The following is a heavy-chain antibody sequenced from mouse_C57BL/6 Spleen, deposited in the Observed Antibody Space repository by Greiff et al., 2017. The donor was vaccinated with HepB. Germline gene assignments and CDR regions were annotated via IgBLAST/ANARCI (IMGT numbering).Heavy chain of an antibody. CDR2: IYPSDSDT. CDR1: GYTFTSYG. D-gene: IGHD4-1*01. CDR3: AREELSGFAY. Sequence: QVQLKQSGAELVRPGSSVKLSCKASGYTFTSYGMHWVKQRPVQGLEWIGNIYPSDSDTHYNQKFKDKATLTVDKSSSTAYMQLSSLTSEDSAVYYYAREELSGFAYWGQGTLVTVSA. J-gene: IGHJ3*01. V-gene: IGHV1-52*01.